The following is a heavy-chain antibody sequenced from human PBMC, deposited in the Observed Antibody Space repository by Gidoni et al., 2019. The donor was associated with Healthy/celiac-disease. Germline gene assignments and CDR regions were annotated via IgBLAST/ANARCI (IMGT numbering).Heavy chain of an antibody. Sequence: QITLKESGPTLVKPTQTLTLTCTFSGFSLSTSGVGVGWIRQPPGKALEWLALMYWNDDKRYSPSLKSRLTITKDTSKNQVVLTMTNMDPVDTATYYCAHRPYDSSGYRIPGFDYWGQGTLVTVSS. CDR1: GFSLSTSGVG. J-gene: IGHJ4*02. CDR2: MYWNDDK. CDR3: AHRPYDSSGYRIPGFDY. V-gene: IGHV2-5*01. D-gene: IGHD3-22*01.